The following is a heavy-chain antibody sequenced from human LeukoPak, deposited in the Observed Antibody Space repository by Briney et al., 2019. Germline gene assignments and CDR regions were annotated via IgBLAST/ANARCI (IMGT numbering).Heavy chain of an antibody. CDR1: GFTFSSYE. Sequence: GGSLRLSCAAPGFTFSSYEMNWVRQAPGKGLEWVSYISSSGSTIYYADSVKGRFTISRDNAKNSLYLQMNSLRAEDTAVYYCARNPYYDILTGRNDYFDYWGQGTLVTVSS. J-gene: IGHJ4*02. CDR2: ISSSGSTI. V-gene: IGHV3-48*03. CDR3: ARNPYYDILTGRNDYFDY. D-gene: IGHD3-9*01.